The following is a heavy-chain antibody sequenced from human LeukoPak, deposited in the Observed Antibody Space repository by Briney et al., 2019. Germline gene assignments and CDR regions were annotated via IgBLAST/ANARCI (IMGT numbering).Heavy chain of an antibody. D-gene: IGHD6-13*01. V-gene: IGHV5-51*01. Sequence: GGDLKISCKGSGYRFTSYWIGGARQMPGKGLEGMGIIYPGDSDTRYSPSFQRQLTISADKSISTAYLQWSSLKASDTAMYYCARLPGIATYYFDYWGQGTLVTVSS. CDR2: IYPGDSDT. J-gene: IGHJ4*02. CDR1: GYRFTSYW. CDR3: ARLPGIATYYFDY.